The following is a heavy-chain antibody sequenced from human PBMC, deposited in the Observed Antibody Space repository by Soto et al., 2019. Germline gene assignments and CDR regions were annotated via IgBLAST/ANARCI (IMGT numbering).Heavy chain of an antibody. Sequence: QVQLVQSGAEVKKPGSSVKVSCKASGGTFSSYAISWVRQAPGQGLEWMGGIIPIFGTANYAQKFQGRVTITADESTSTAYMELSSLRSEDTAVYYCARVLKWFGDRWDLVNWFDPWGQGTLVTVSS. CDR2: IIPIFGTA. CDR1: GGTFSSYA. CDR3: ARVLKWFGDRWDLVNWFDP. J-gene: IGHJ5*02. V-gene: IGHV1-69*01. D-gene: IGHD3-10*01.